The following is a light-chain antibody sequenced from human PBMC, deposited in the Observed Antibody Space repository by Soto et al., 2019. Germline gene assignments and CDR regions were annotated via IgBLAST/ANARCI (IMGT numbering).Light chain of an antibody. CDR2: GAS. CDR1: QSVSSSY. J-gene: IGKJ2*01. V-gene: IGKV3-20*01. CDR3: QHYGSSPGYT. Sequence: EIVLTQSPGTLSLSPGERATLSCRASQSVSSSYLAWYQQKPGQAPRLLIYGASRRATGIPDRFSGSGSGTDFTLTISTLEPADFAVYYCQHYGSSPGYTFGQGTKLEIK.